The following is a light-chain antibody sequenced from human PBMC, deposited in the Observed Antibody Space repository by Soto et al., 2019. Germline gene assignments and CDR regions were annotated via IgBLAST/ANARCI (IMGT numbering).Light chain of an antibody. CDR1: QSVSRR. CDR2: GAS. CDR3: QHYGETPIT. Sequence: LLTQSPATLSLSPGERATLSCRASQSVSRRLAWYQHRPGQSPRLLISGASMRASGVPVRFSGSGSGTDFTLTISRLEPEDFAVYYCQHYGETPITFGLGTRLEIK. V-gene: IGKV3-20*01. J-gene: IGKJ5*01.